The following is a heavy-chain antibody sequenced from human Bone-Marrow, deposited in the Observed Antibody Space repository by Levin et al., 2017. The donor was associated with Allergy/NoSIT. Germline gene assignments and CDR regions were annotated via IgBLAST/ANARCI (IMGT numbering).Heavy chain of an antibody. CDR3: VSVGGSGTFLSRLDH. J-gene: IGHJ4*02. V-gene: IGHV4-39*01. D-gene: IGHD3-10*01. Sequence: PSETLSLTCTVSGGSVSNNDYYWGWIRQSPGKGLEWIGSIYYSGSAYYNPSLKSRVTMSVDTSKSQFSLRLTSVTAADTAMYYCVSVGGSGTFLSRLDHWGQGTLGIVSS. CDR1: GGSVSNNDYY. CDR2: IYYSGSA.